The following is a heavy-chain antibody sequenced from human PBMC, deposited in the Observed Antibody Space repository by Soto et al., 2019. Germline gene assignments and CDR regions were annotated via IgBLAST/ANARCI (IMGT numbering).Heavy chain of an antibody. J-gene: IGHJ6*02. D-gene: IGHD6-6*01. CDR2: IYPGDSET. CDR3: ARHGSARYIEYPTSDSSSLYSYNMDV. CDR1: GYSFTSYW. V-gene: IGHV5-51*01. Sequence: PGESLKISCTGSGYSFTSYWIGWVRQMPGKGLEWMGIIYPGDSETRYSPSFQGQVTISADKSISTAYLQWSSLKASDTAMYYCARHGSARYIEYPTSDSSSLYSYNMDVWGQGTTVTVSS.